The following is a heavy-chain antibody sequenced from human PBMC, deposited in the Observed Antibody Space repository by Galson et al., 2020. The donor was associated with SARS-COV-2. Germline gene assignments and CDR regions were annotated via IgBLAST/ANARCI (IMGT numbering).Heavy chain of an antibody. V-gene: IGHV3-33*06. J-gene: IGHJ5*02. CDR1: GFTFSGYG. CDR3: AKDSSPLGYCSGGNCFTHPNWFDP. CDR2: IWYDGSNK. Sequence: GGSLSLSCAASGFTFSGYGMHWVRQAPGKGLEWVAVIWYDGSNKYYADSVKGRFTISRDNSKNTLYLQMNSLRAEDTAIYYCAKDSSPLGYCSGGNCFTHPNWFDPWGQGTLVTVSS. D-gene: IGHD2-15*01.